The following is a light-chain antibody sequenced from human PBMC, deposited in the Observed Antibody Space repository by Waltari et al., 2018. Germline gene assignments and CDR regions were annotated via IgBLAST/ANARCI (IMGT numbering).Light chain of an antibody. Sequence: DIVMTQSPDSLAVSLGERATFNCKSSQSVLYSSNNKNYLAWYQQKPGQPPKLLIYGASTRESGVPDRFSGSGSGTDFTLTISRLQAEDVAVYYCQQYLTSSWTFGQGTKVEIK. CDR3: QQYLTSSWT. CDR1: QSVLYSSNNKNY. CDR2: GAS. J-gene: IGKJ1*01. V-gene: IGKV4-1*01.